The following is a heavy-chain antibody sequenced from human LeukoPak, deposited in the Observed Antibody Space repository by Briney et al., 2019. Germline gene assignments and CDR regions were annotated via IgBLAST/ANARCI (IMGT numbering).Heavy chain of an antibody. CDR2: IYSIGST. Sequence: PSETLSLTCTVSADSISIYYWSWIRQAPGRGLEWIGYIYSIGSTNYNPSLKSRVTISVDTSKNQFSLKLSSVTAADTAVYYCARRRRATPILFDYWGQGTLVTVSS. CDR3: ARRRRATPILFDY. D-gene: IGHD5-12*01. V-gene: IGHV4-59*08. CDR1: ADSISIYY. J-gene: IGHJ4*02.